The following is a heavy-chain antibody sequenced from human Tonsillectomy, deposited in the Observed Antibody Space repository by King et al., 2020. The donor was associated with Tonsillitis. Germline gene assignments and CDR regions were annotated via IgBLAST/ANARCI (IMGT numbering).Heavy chain of an antibody. CDR3: VRGRGWLFDD. V-gene: IGHV3-7*03. J-gene: IGHJ4*02. CDR2: IKEDGSEI. D-gene: IGHD6-19*01. Sequence: VQLVESGGGLVQPGGSLRLSCAASDFTSSTHCMTWVRQAPGKGLEWVANIKEDGSEIYYVDSVKGRFTISRDAAKKSLSLLMNSLRAEDTAVYYCVRGRGWLFDDWGQGTLVTVSS. CDR1: DFTSSTHC.